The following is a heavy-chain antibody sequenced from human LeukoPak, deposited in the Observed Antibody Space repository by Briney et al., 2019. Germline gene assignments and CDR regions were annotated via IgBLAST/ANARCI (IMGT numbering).Heavy chain of an antibody. CDR3: ARDAPGIPGEVGATGGFDY. V-gene: IGHV1-69*01. CDR2: IIPIFGTA. J-gene: IGHJ4*02. D-gene: IGHD1-26*01. Sequence: ASVKVSCKASGGTFSSFAISWVRQAPGQGLEWMGGIIPIFGTANYAQKFQGRVTITADESTSTAYMELSSLRSEDTAVYYCARDAPGIPGEVGATGGFDYWGQGTLVTVSP. CDR1: GGTFSSFA.